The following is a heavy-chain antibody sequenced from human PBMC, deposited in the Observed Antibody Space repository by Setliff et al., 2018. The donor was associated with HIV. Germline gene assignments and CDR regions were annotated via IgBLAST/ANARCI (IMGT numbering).Heavy chain of an antibody. Sequence: PGESLKISCAASGFTFSSYAMHWVRQAPGKGLEWVAVISSDGSDKYYTDSVKGRFTISRDNSKNTLYLQMNSLRAEDTAVYYCARERGIAAASFDYWGQGTLVTVSS. CDR2: ISSDGSDK. J-gene: IGHJ4*02. CDR1: GFTFSSYA. CDR3: ARERGIAAASFDY. V-gene: IGHV3-30*14. D-gene: IGHD6-13*01.